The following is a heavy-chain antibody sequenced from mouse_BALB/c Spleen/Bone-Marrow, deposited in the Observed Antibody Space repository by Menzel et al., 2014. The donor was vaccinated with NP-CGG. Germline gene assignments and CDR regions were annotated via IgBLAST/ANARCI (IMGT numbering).Heavy chain of an antibody. CDR2: IYPGSGST. V-gene: IGHV1S22*01. Sequence: GSELVRPGASVKLSCKASGYTFTSYWMHWVKQRHGQGLEWIGNIYPGSGSTNYDEEFKSKGTLTVDTSSSTAYMHLSSLTSEDSAVYYCTRGDGNYWYFDVWGAGTTVTVSP. D-gene: IGHD2-1*01. CDR3: TRGDGNYWYFDV. CDR1: GYTFTSYW. J-gene: IGHJ1*01.